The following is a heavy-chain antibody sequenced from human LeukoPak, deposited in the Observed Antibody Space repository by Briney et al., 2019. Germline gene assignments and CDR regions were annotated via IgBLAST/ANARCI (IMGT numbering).Heavy chain of an antibody. V-gene: IGHV3-7*04. CDR1: GFTFSSYW. CDR3: VRGGHYYFDY. J-gene: IGHJ4*02. Sequence: GGSLRLSCAASGFTFSSYWMAWVRPAPGKGLEGLANIKQDESEKYYVDSVKGRFTISRVNAKNSLYLHMNTLRAEDTAVYYCVRGGHYYFDYWGQGTLVTVSS. D-gene: IGHD2-21*02. CDR2: IKQDESEK.